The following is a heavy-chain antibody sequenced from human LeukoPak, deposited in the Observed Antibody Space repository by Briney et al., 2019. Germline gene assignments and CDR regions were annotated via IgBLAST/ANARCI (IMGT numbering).Heavy chain of an antibody. CDR1: GFTFSSYG. CDR3: ARRGSGYSGYEMRGYYFDY. D-gene: IGHD5-12*01. Sequence: GGALRLSFAASGFTFSSYGMHWVRQAPGKGLEWVAVISYDGSNKYYADSVKGRFTISRDNSKNMLYLQMNSLRAEDTAVYYCARRGSGYSGYEMRGYYFDYWGQGTLVTVSS. V-gene: IGHV3-30*03. J-gene: IGHJ4*02. CDR2: ISYDGSNK.